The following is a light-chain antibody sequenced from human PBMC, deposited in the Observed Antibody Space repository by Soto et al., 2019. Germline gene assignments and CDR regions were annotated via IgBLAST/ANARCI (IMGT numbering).Light chain of an antibody. CDR3: ATWDSSLSAGV. J-gene: IGLJ2*01. V-gene: IGLV1-51*01. Sequence: QSVLTQPPSVSAAPGQKVTISCSGSSSNIGNNYVSWYQQLPGTAPKLLIYDNDKRPSGIPDRFSGSMSGTSATLGVTGLQTGDEADYYCATWDSSLSAGVFGGGTKLTVL. CDR2: DND. CDR1: SSNIGNNY.